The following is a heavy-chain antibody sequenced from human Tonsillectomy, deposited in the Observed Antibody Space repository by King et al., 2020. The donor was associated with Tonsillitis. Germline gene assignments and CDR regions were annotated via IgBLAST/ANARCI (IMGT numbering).Heavy chain of an antibody. CDR1: GFTFSSYG. Sequence: VQLVESGGGVVQPGGSLRLSCAASGFTFSSYGMHWVRQAPGKGLEWVAFIRYDGSIKYYADSVKGRFTISRDNSKNTLYLQMSSLRAEDTAVYYCAKDPALVWFWELSPPPDDAFDIWGQGTMVTVSS. CDR3: AKDPALVWFWELSPPPDDAFDI. V-gene: IGHV3-30*02. D-gene: IGHD3-10*01. J-gene: IGHJ3*02. CDR2: IRYDGSIK.